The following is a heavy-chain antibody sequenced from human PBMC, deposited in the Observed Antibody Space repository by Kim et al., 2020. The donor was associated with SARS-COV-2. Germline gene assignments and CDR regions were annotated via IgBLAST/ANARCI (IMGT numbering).Heavy chain of an antibody. J-gene: IGHJ5*02. Sequence: GGSLRLSCAASGFTFSSYWMSWVRQAPGKGLEWVANIKQDGSEKYYVDSVKGRFTISRDNAKNSLYLQMNSLRAEDTAVYYCARVYGFWSPKGWFDPWGQGTLVTVSS. CDR2: IKQDGSEK. CDR3: ARVYGFWSPKGWFDP. D-gene: IGHD3-3*01. V-gene: IGHV3-7*03. CDR1: GFTFSSYW.